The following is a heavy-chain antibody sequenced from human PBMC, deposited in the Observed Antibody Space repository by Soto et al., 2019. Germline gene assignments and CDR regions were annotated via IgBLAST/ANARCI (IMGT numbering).Heavy chain of an antibody. V-gene: IGHV3-23*01. CDR2: ISGSGGST. CDR1: GFTFRSYA. J-gene: IGHJ4*02. CDR3: ARECRKTRGTCPVDG. Sequence: EVQLLESGGGLVQPGGSQRLSCAASGFTFRSYALSWVRQAPGKGLEWVSTISGSGGSTYYADSVKGRVTISRDNAKNNLYLQMSRLRAEDTAVYYCARECRKTRGTCPVDGWGQGTVVTVSS.